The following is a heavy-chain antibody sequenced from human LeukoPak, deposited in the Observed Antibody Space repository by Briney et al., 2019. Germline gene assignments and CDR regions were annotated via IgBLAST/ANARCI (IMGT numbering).Heavy chain of an antibody. D-gene: IGHD3-22*01. Sequence: SETLSLTCTVSGGSIISYYRSWIRQPPGKGLEWIGYIYYSGSTNYNPSLKSRVTMSVDTSKTQFSLKLRSVTAADTAVYYCAGDIGTPYYYDSSGYYWGWFDPWGQGTLVTVSS. CDR3: AGDIGTPYYYDSSGYYWGWFDP. CDR1: GGSIISYY. CDR2: IYYSGST. V-gene: IGHV4-59*01. J-gene: IGHJ5*02.